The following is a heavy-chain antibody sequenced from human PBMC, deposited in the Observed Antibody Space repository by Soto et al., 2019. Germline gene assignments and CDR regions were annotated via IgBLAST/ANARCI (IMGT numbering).Heavy chain of an antibody. CDR2: IRSKAYGGTT. D-gene: IGHD4-17*01. Sequence: GGSLRLSCTASGFTFGDYAMSWFRQAPGKGLEWVGFIRSKAYGGTTEYAASVKGRFTISRDDSKSIAYLQMNSLKTEDTAVYYCTRYHYGDYESNGAFDIWGQGTMVTVSS. J-gene: IGHJ3*02. V-gene: IGHV3-49*03. CDR3: TRYHYGDYESNGAFDI. CDR1: GFTFGDYA.